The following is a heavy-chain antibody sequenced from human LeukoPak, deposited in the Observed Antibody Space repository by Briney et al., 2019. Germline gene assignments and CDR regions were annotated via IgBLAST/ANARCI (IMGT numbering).Heavy chain of an antibody. J-gene: IGHJ3*02. CDR3: AKGGYDSSGYYLGAFDI. Sequence: PGGSLRLSCAASGFTFDDYAMHWVRQAPGKGLEWVSGISWNSGSIGYADSVKGRFTISRDNAKNSLYLQMNSLRAEDTALYYCAKGGYDSSGYYLGAFDIWGQGTMVTVSS. CDR1: GFTFDDYA. CDR2: ISWNSGSI. D-gene: IGHD3-22*01. V-gene: IGHV3-9*01.